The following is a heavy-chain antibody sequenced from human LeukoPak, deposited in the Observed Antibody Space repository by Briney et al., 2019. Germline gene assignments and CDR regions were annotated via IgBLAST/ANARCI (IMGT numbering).Heavy chain of an antibody. V-gene: IGHV3-23*01. CDR3: ARISSIAAFIDY. CDR1: GFTFSSYA. D-gene: IGHD6-6*01. J-gene: IGHJ4*02. CDR2: ISGSGGST. Sequence: GGSLRLSYAASGFTFSSYAMSWVRQAPGKGLEWVSAISGSGGSTYYADSVKGRFTISRDNSKNTLYLQMNSLRAEDTAVYYCARISSIAAFIDYWGQGTLVTVSS.